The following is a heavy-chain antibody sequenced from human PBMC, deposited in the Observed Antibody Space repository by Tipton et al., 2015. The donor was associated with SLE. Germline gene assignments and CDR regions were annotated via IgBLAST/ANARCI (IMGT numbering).Heavy chain of an antibody. D-gene: IGHD6-13*01. CDR2: VYYTGNT. V-gene: IGHV4-39*07. CDR3: ARGRIAGRFDP. CDR1: GDSISSSSYY. J-gene: IGHJ5*02. Sequence: TLSLTCIVSGDSISSSSYYWGWIRQPPGKGLEWVGTVYYTGNTFYNPSPKSRVTISVDTSKNEFSMKVTSMTAADTAIYFCARGRIAGRFDPWGQGTLVTVSS.